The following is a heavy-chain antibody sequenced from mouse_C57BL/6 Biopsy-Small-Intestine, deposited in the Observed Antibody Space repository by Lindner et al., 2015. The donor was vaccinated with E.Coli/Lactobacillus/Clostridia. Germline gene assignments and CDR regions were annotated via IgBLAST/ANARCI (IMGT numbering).Heavy chain of an antibody. CDR2: FYPGSGSI. CDR3: AVYDYGGPWFAY. J-gene: IGHJ3*01. Sequence: VQLQESGAELVKPGASVKLSCKASGYTFTEYTIHWVKQRSGQGLEWIGWFYPGSGSIKYNEKFKGKATLTAEKSSSTVYMQFSSLTSEDSAFYYCAVYDYGGPWFAYWGQGTLVTVSA. V-gene: IGHV1-62-2*01. CDR1: GYTFTEYT. D-gene: IGHD2-4*01.